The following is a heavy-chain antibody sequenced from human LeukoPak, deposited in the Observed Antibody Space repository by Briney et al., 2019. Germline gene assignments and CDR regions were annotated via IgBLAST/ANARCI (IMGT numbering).Heavy chain of an antibody. CDR2: IYFTGST. D-gene: IGHD3-16*02. J-gene: IGHJ4*02. V-gene: IGHV4-59*08. CDR1: GGSISNYY. Sequence: SETLSLTCTVSGGSISNYYWNWIRQPPGKGLEWIGYIYFTGSTNYNPPLKSRVTISVDTSKNQFSLKLSSVTAADTAVYYCARHWRAKWGANYVWGSYRYTSFDYWGQGTLVTVSS. CDR3: ARHWRAKWGANYVWGSYRYTSFDY.